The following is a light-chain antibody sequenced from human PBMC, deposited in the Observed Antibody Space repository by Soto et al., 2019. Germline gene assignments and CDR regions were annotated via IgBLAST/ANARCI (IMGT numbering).Light chain of an antibody. J-gene: IGKJ2*01. CDR2: GAS. V-gene: IGKV3-20*01. CDR1: QSVSSSSY. Sequence: EIVLTQSPGTLSLSPGERATLSCRASQSVSSSSYLAWYQQKPGQAPRLLIYGASSRATGIPDRFSGSGSATAFTITISRLEPEDFAVYYCRQYGSSPSYTFGHGTKLEIK. CDR3: RQYGSSPSYT.